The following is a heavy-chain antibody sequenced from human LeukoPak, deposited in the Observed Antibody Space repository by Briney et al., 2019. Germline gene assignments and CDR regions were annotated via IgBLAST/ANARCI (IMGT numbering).Heavy chain of an antibody. CDR1: GGSFSGYY. V-gene: IGHV4-34*01. J-gene: IGHJ3*02. CDR2: INHSGST. Sequence: RPSETLSLTCAVYGGSFSGYYWSWIRQPPGKGLEWIGEINHSGSTNYNPSLKSRVTISVDTSKNQFSLKLSSVTAADTAVYYCARGNPYDSSGYYRDAFDIWGQGTMVTVSS. D-gene: IGHD3-22*01. CDR3: ARGNPYDSSGYYRDAFDI.